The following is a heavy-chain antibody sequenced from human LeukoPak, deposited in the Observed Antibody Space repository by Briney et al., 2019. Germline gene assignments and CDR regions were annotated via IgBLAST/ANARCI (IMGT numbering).Heavy chain of an antibody. J-gene: IGHJ4*02. D-gene: IGHD2-15*01. CDR2: IIPIFGTA. V-gene: IGHV1-69*01. Sequence: SVKVSCKASGGTFSSYAISWVRQAPGQGLEWMGGIIPIFGTANYAQKFQGRVTITADESTSTAYMELSSLRSEDTAVYYCAATNTGYCCGGSCSGGFDYWGQGTLVTVSS. CDR3: AATNTGYCCGGSCSGGFDY. CDR1: GGTFSSYA.